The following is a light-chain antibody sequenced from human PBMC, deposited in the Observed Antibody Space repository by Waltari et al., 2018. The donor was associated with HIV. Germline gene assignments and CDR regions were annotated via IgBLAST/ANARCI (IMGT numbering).Light chain of an antibody. J-gene: IGLJ2*01. CDR3: SSFAGTNSHVV. CDR1: SGDVCAFNF. CDR2: EVN. V-gene: IGLV2-8*01. Sequence: QSALTQPPSASGSPEQSVTLSCTGPSGDVCAFNFVPWYQQRPGQAPKLIIFEVNKRPSGVPDRFSGSKSVNTASLTVSGLQAEDEADYYCSSFAGTNSHVVFGGGTKLTVL.